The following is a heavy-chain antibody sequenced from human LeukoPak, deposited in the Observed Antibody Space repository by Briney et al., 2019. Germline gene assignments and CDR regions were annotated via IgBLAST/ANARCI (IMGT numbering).Heavy chain of an antibody. V-gene: IGHV3-48*03. J-gene: IGHJ3*02. D-gene: IGHD2-15*01. CDR2: ISGSGSNR. CDR1: GFTFSSYE. Sequence: GGSLRLSCAASGFTFSSYEMNWVRQAPGKGLEWLSYISGSGSNRYYADSVKGRFTISRDNAKNSLYLQMNSLRAEDTAVYYCASEGYCSGGSCYPDDAFDIWAKGQWSPSLQ. CDR3: ASEGYCSGGSCYPDDAFDI.